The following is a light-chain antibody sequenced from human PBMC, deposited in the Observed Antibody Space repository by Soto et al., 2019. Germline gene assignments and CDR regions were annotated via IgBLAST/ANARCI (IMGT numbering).Light chain of an antibody. V-gene: IGKV2-30*01. Sequence: DVVMTQSPLSLPVTLGQPASISCCSSQSLLYSDGNTYLSWFQQRPVQSPRRLIYKVSIRNSGVPDRISGRGSGTDFTLKITRVEDEDVGVYYCIQGTYWPPRTFGQGTKVEIK. CDR2: KVS. J-gene: IGKJ1*01. CDR1: QSLLYSDGNTY. CDR3: IQGTYWPPRT.